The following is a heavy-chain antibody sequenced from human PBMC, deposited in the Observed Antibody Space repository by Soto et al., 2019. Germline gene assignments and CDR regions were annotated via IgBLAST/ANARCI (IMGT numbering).Heavy chain of an antibody. V-gene: IGHV5-51*01. J-gene: IGHJ4*02. CDR2: IYPGDSDT. Sequence: GESLKISCKGSGYSFASYWIGWVRQMPGKGLEWMGMIYPGDSDTRYSPSFQGQVSFSADKSISTAYLQWSSLKASDTDMYYCARVVTHVPDYWGQGTLVTVSS. CDR3: ARVVTHVPDY. CDR1: GYSFASYW. D-gene: IGHD2-21*02.